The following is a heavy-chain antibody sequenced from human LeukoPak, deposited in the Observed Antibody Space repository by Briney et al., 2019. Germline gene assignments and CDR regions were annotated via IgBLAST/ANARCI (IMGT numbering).Heavy chain of an antibody. J-gene: IGHJ5*02. CDR3: ARRLWFGELSFDP. D-gene: IGHD3-10*01. CDR2: IYSGGST. Sequence: EGSLRLSCAASGFTVSSNYMSWVRQAPGKGLEWVSVIYSGGSTYYADSVKGRFTISRDNSKNTLYLQMNSLRAEDTAVYYCARRLWFGELSFDPWGQGTLVTVSS. V-gene: IGHV3-53*01. CDR1: GFTVSSNY.